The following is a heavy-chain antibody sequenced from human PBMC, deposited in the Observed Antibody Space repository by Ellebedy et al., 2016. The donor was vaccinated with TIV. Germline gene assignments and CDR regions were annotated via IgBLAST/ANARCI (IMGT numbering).Heavy chain of an antibody. D-gene: IGHD6-13*01. CDR2: IYYSGST. J-gene: IGHJ4*02. CDR3: ARKPSLAVAGTPGYFDY. Sequence: MPSETLSLTCTVSGGSISSGGYYWSWIRQHPGKGLEWIGYIYYSGSTYYNPSLKSRVTISVDTSKNQFSLKLSSVTAADTAVYYCARKPSLAVAGTPGYFDYWGQGTLVTVSS. CDR1: GGSISSGGYY. V-gene: IGHV4-31*03.